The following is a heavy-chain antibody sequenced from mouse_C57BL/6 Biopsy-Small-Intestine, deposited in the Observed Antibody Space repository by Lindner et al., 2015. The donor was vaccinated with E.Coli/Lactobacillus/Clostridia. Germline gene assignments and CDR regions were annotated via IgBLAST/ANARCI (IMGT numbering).Heavy chain of an antibody. V-gene: IGHV1-80*01. J-gene: IGHJ1*03. CDR3: ARFSFYGITYWYFDV. Sequence: VQLQESGAELVKPGASVKISCKASGYAFSSYWMNWVKQRPGKGLEWIGQIYPGDGDTRYNGKFRGKATLTADKSSSTAYMQLSSLTSEDSAVYFCARFSFYGITYWYFDVWGTGTTVTVSS. CDR2: IYPGDGDT. D-gene: IGHD1-1*01. CDR1: GYAFSSYW.